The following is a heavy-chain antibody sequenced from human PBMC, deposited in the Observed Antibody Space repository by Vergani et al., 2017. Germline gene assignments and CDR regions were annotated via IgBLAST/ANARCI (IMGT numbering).Heavy chain of an antibody. Sequence: QVLLTQSGAEVKKPGSSVKVSCKASGGSLSTYAFVWVRLAPAQGLEWMGGFFPVFGTPTYAQKFQGRVTMTRNTSISTAYMELSSLRSEDTAVYYCARPLKWAPNWFDPWGQGTLVTVSS. J-gene: IGHJ5*02. CDR2: FFPVFGTP. CDR1: GGSLSTYA. CDR3: ARPLKWAPNWFDP. V-gene: IGHV1-69*05. D-gene: IGHD2-15*01.